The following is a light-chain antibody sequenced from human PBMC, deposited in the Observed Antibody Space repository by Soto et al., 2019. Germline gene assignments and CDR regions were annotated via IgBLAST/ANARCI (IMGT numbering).Light chain of an antibody. CDR1: DSNIGSNG. CDR2: SND. Sequence: QSVLTQPPSASGTPGQRVTISCSGSDSNIGSNGVNWYQHLPGMAPKLLTHSNDHRPSGVADRFSGSKSGTSAALAISGLQSEDEDDYYYEAWDDILNGWVFGGGTKLTVL. V-gene: IGLV1-44*01. CDR3: EAWDDILNGWV. J-gene: IGLJ3*02.